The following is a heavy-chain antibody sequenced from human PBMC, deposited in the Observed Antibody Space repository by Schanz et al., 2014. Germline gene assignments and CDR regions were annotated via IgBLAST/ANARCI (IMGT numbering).Heavy chain of an antibody. Sequence: QVHLVQSGAEVHKPGASVKVSCKASGYTFTSYSMHWVRQAPGQRLEWMGWINAGTGNTEYSQKFQGRVTITRDTLASTAYMEVSSLRSEDTAVYYCARSGSSNWYFFDYWGQGTLVTVSS. CDR3: ARSGSSNWYFFDY. CDR1: GYTFTSYS. J-gene: IGHJ4*02. D-gene: IGHD6-13*01. CDR2: INAGTGNT. V-gene: IGHV1-3*01.